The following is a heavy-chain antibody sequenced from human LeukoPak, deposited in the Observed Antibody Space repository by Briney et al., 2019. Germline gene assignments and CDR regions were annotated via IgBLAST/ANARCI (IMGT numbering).Heavy chain of an antibody. J-gene: IGHJ4*02. CDR1: GFTFSSYG. V-gene: IGHV3-48*04. D-gene: IGHD3-10*01. CDR3: ARGHYGLDY. CDR2: ISTSGNSI. Sequence: PGGSLRLSCAASGFTFSSYGMNWVRQAPGKGLEWVSYISTSGNSIYYADSVKGRFTISRDNAKNSLSLQMNSLRAEDTALYYCARGHYGLDYWGQGTLVTVSS.